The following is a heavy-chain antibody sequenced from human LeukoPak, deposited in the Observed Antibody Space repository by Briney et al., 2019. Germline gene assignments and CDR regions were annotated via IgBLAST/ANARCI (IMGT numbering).Heavy chain of an antibody. CDR1: GFTFSSYW. CDR3: AKRGLIPLLLDY. V-gene: IGHV3-30*02. D-gene: IGHD2-15*01. J-gene: IGHJ4*02. Sequence: PGGSLRLSCAASGFTFSSYWMSWVRQAPGKGLEWVAFIRYDGSNKYYADSVKGRFTISRDNSKNTLYLQMNSLRAEDTAVYYCAKRGLIPLLLDYWGQGTLVTVSS. CDR2: IRYDGSNK.